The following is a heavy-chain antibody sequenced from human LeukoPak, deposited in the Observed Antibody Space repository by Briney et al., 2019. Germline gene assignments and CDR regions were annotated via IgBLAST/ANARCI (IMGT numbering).Heavy chain of an antibody. J-gene: IGHJ4*02. D-gene: IGHD3-22*01. V-gene: IGHV3-23*01. CDR2: ISGSGGYT. Sequence: PGGSMSLSWAASAFTVSSYAISWVRQVPGKWLEWVSAISGSGGYTYYTDSVKGRFTISRDNSKNTLYLQINSLRAEDTAVYYCAKVPSIATSIIVSDYFDYWGQGTLVTVSS. CDR1: AFTVSSYA. CDR3: AKVPSIATSIIVSDYFDY.